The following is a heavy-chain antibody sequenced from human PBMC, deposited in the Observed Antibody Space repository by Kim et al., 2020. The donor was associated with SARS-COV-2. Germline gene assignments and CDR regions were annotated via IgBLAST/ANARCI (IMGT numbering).Heavy chain of an antibody. V-gene: IGHV3-21*01. D-gene: IGHD3-10*01. Sequence: YADSVKGLFTISRDNAKNSLYLQMNSLRAEDTAVYYCARGAYGSPLAPVDYWGQGTLVTVSS. J-gene: IGHJ4*02. CDR3: ARGAYGSPLAPVDY.